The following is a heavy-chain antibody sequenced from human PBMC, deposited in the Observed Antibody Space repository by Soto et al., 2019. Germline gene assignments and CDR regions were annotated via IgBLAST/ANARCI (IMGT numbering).Heavy chain of an antibody. V-gene: IGHV1-8*01. CDR2: MNPNSGNT. J-gene: IGHJ5*02. CDR3: ARGSFGYSNSYSWFDP. Sequence: ASVKVSCKASGYTFSSYEIHWVRQATGQGLEWMGWMNPNSGNTGYAQKFQGRVTMTRNTSISTAYMELSSLRSEDTALYYCARGSFGYSNSYSWFDPWGQGTLVTVSS. CDR1: GYTFSSYE. D-gene: IGHD6-13*01.